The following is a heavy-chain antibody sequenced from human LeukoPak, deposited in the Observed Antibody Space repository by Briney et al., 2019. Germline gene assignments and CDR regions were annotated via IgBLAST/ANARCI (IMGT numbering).Heavy chain of an antibody. V-gene: IGHV3-7*01. J-gene: IGHJ5*02. CDR3: ARDGPGGYPYYLGGS. CDR2: IKQDGSEK. CDR1: GFTFSSYW. Sequence: GGSLRLSCAASGFTFSSYWMSWVRQAPGKGLEWVANIKQDGSEKYFADSVKGRFTISRDNAKNSLSQQMYSLRVEDTAVYYCARDGPGGYPYYLGGSWGQGTLVTVS. D-gene: IGHD1-26*01.